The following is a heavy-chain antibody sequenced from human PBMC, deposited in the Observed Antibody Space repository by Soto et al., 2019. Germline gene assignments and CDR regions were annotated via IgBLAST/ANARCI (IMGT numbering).Heavy chain of an antibody. CDR1: GGSITSDY. V-gene: IGHV4-59*01. CDR3: ARSYCTSTSCFGYFHH. J-gene: IGHJ1*01. Sequence: SETLSLTCSVSGGSITSDYWSWIRQPPGKGLEWIGHIYYSGSTNYNPSLKSRVTISVDTSKNQFSLKLSSVTAADTAVYYCARSYCTSTSCFGYFHHWGQGTLVTVSS. D-gene: IGHD2-2*01. CDR2: IYYSGST.